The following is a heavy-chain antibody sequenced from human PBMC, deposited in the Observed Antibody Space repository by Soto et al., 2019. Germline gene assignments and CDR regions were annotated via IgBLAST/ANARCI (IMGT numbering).Heavy chain of an antibody. CDR1: GYTFTSYA. D-gene: IGHD2-15*01. J-gene: IGHJ6*02. CDR3: ARVEVGRYCYGMDV. Sequence: QVQLVQSGAEVKKPGASGKVSCKASGYTFTSYAMHWVRQAPGQRLEWMGWFNAGNGNTKYSQKFQGRVTITRDTPASTDYMELSSMRSEDTAVYYCARVEVGRYCYGMDVWGQVTTVTVSS. V-gene: IGHV1-3*01. CDR2: FNAGNGNT.